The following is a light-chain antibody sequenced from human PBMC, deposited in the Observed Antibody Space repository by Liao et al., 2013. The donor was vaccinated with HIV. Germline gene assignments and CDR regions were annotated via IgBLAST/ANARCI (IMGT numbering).Light chain of an antibody. CDR1: NIGSKS. V-gene: IGLV3-21*01. Sequence: SYVLTQPPSVSLAPGKTARITCGGDNIGSKSVHWYQQKPGQAPVVVVYYDDARPSGIPERFSGSSSGNTATLTISGVEAGDEADYYCQAWDGNTAIFGGGTKLTVL. J-gene: IGLJ2*01. CDR2: YDD. CDR3: QAWDGNTAI.